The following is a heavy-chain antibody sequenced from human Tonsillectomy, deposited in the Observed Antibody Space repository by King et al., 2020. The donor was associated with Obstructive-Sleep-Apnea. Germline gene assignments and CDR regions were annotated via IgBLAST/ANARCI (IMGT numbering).Heavy chain of an antibody. Sequence: QLVQXGGGVVQPGRSLRLSCTASGFTFRSYAMHWLRQAPGKGVEWVALISFDGRKTNYADSVKGRFTISRDNSKNMVSLQMNTLRGDDTAVYYCARDHVAVAGANWFDPWGQGSLVIVSS. CDR1: GFTFRSYA. J-gene: IGHJ5*02. CDR2: ISFDGRKT. D-gene: IGHD6-19*01. CDR3: ARDHVAVAGANWFDP. V-gene: IGHV3-30*04.